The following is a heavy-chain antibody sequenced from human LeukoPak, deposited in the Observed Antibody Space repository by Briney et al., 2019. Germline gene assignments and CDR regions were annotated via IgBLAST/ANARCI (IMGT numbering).Heavy chain of an antibody. CDR2: IYYSGST. V-gene: IGHV4-59*01. D-gene: IGHD3-3*01. Sequence: SETLSLTCTVSGGSISGYYWSWIRQPPGKGLEWIGYIYYSGSTSYNPSLKSRVTISVDTSKNQFSLKLSSVTAADTAVYYCARVRGFWSGYPAWRRADPFDPWGQGTLVTVSS. J-gene: IGHJ5*02. CDR3: ARVRGFWSGYPAWRRADPFDP. CDR1: GGSISGYY.